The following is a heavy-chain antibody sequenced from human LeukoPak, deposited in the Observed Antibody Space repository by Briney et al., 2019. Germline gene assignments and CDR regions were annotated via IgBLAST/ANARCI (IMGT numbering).Heavy chain of an antibody. CDR2: ISGSGGST. CDR3: AKDLRISYCSCGSCFENWFDP. CDR1: GFTFSSYA. J-gene: IGHJ5*02. Sequence: GGSLRLSCAASGFTFSSYAMSWVRQAPGKGLEWVSAISGSGGSTYYADSVKGRFTISRDNSKNTLYLQMNSLRAEDTAVYYCAKDLRISYCSCGSCFENWFDPWGQGTLVTVSS. V-gene: IGHV3-23*01. D-gene: IGHD2-15*01.